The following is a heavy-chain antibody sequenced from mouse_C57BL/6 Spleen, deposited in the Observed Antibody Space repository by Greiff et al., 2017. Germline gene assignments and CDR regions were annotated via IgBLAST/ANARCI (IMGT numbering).Heavy chain of an antibody. J-gene: IGHJ2*01. CDR1: GYAFSSYW. CDR2: IYPGDGDT. CDR3: ARRDLYGSSSFDY. Sequence: VKLQESGAELVKPGASVKISCKASGYAFSSYWMNWVKQRPGKGLEWIGQIYPGDGDTNYNGKFKGKATLTADKSSSTAYMQLSSLTSEDSAVYFCARRDLYGSSSFDYWGQGTTLTVSS. D-gene: IGHD1-1*01. V-gene: IGHV1-80*01.